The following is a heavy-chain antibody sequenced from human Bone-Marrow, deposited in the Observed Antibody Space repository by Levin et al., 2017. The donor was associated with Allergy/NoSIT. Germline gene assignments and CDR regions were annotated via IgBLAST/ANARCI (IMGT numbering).Heavy chain of an antibody. Sequence: ASVKVSCKASGYTFTGYYMHWVRQAPGQGLEWMGWINPNSGGTNYAQKFQGRVTMTRDTSISTAYMELSRLRSDDTAVYYCARVQYSSWPEEFFLPSAPFDYWGQGTLVTVSS. CDR2: INPNSGGT. CDR1: GYTFTGYY. V-gene: IGHV1-2*02. J-gene: IGHJ4*02. D-gene: IGHD4-11*01. CDR3: ARVQYSSWPEEFFLPSAPFDY.